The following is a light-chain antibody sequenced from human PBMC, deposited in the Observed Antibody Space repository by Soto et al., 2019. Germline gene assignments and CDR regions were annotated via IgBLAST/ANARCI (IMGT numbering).Light chain of an antibody. J-gene: IGKJ5*01. V-gene: IGKV3D-20*02. Sequence: EIVLAPASRSLCPSPGERYTLSWTARQSVSNNYLAWYQQKPGQAPRLLIYGASNRATGIPARFSGSGSGTAFTLTISRLEPEDFAVYYGQQRSNWPPITFGQGTRLEIK. CDR3: QQRSNWPPIT. CDR1: QSVSNNY. CDR2: GAS.